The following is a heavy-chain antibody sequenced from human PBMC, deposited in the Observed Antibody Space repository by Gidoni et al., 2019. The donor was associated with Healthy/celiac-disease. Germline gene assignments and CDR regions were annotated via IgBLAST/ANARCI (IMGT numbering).Heavy chain of an antibody. V-gene: IGHV1-3*01. CDR1: GYTFTSYA. D-gene: IGHD2-15*01. CDR2: INAGNGNT. CDR3: ARGLSLDWFDP. J-gene: IGHJ5*02. Sequence: QVQLVQSGAEVKKPGASVKVSCKASGYTFTSYAMHWVRQAPGQRLEWMGWINAGNGNTKYSQKCQGRVTITRDTSSSTAYMELSSLRSEDTAVYYCARGLSLDWFDPWGQGTLVTVSS.